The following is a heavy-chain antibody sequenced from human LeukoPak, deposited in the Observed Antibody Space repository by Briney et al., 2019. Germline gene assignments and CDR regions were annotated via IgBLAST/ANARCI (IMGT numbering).Heavy chain of an antibody. CDR3: ATRGY. Sequence: DPSETLSLTCTVSGGSISSDYWQWIRQPPGKGLEWVGYIYNSGSNTYNPSLKRRVTISIDTSKNQFSLKLTYVTAADTAVYYCATRGYWGQGTLVTVSS. CDR2: IYNSGSN. J-gene: IGHJ4*02. V-gene: IGHV4-59*08. CDR1: GGSISSDY. D-gene: IGHD3-10*01.